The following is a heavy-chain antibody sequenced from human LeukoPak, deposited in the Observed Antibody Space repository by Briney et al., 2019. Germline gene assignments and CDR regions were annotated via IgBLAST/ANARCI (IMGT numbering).Heavy chain of an antibody. V-gene: IGHV3-23*01. D-gene: IGHD1-7*01. J-gene: IGHJ4*02. Sequence: GGSLRLSCVASGFTFSSHAMAWVRQAPGKGLEWVSAISVTGDISYYGDSVKGRFAISRDNSRNTLSLQMNSLRADDTAVYHCAKGNYGYYFDYWGQGILVTVPS. CDR3: AKGNYGYYFDY. CDR1: GFTFSSHA. CDR2: ISVTGDIS.